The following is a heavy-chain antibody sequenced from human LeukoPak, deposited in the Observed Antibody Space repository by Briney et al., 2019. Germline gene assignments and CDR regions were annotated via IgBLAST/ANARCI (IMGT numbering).Heavy chain of an antibody. Sequence: GGSLTLTCAASGFTFYTYAMHWVRQAQGRGLEWVSGISGSDGSTYYADSVKGRFTIARDNSKNTLYLQMNSLRVEDTAMYYCAKLGITNYDFWSGYFDFWGQGTLVTVSS. J-gene: IGHJ4*02. CDR1: GFTFYTYA. V-gene: IGHV3-23*01. CDR2: ISGSDGST. CDR3: AKLGITNYDFWSGYFDF. D-gene: IGHD3-3*01.